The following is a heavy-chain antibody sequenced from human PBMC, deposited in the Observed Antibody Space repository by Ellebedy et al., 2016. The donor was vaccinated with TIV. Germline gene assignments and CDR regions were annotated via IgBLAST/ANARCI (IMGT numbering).Heavy chain of an antibody. CDR3: ARAGSGSPYYYGMDV. Sequence: ASVKVSXXASGYTFTSYYMHWVRQAPGQGLEWMGIINPSGGSTSYAQKFQGRVTMTRDTSTSTVYMELSSLRSEDTAVYCCARAGSGSPYYYGMDVWGQGTTVTVSS. J-gene: IGHJ6*02. CDR1: GYTFTSYY. CDR2: INPSGGST. V-gene: IGHV1-46*01. D-gene: IGHD3-10*01.